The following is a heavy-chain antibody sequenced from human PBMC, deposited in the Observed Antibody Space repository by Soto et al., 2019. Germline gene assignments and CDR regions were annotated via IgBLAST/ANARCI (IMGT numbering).Heavy chain of an antibody. D-gene: IGHD3-16*01. CDR2: IYWDDDK. J-gene: IGHJ5*02. CDR3: AHIPTYYQYDWFHP. V-gene: IGHV2-5*02. CDR1: GFSLTTRGVG. Sequence: QITLKESGPTLVKPTQTLTLTCTFSGFSLTTRGVGVGWIRQPPGKALECLALIYWDDDKRYSPSLQSRLSITKDTSKNQVVLTMTNVDPVDTATYYRAHIPTYYQYDWFHPWGQGTLVSVSS.